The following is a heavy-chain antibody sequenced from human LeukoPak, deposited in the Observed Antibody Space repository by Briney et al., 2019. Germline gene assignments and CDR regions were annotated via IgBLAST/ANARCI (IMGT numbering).Heavy chain of an antibody. Sequence: PGGSLRLSCAASGFTFDDYTMHWVRQAPGKGLEWVSLISWDGVSTYYADSVKGRFTISRDNSKNTLFLQLNSLRAEDTAVYYCAKDYLIGYCSAGRCYEDDYWGQGTLVTVSS. D-gene: IGHD2-15*01. J-gene: IGHJ4*02. V-gene: IGHV3-43*01. CDR2: ISWDGVST. CDR3: AKDYLIGYCSAGRCYEDDY. CDR1: GFTFDDYT.